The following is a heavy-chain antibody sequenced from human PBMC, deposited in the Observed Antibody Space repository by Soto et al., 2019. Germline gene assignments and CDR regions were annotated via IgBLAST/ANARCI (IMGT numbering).Heavy chain of an antibody. V-gene: IGHV3-15*07. CDR2: IKSKTDGGTT. Sequence: GGSLSLSCAASGFTFSNAWMNWVRQAPGKGQEWVGRIKSKTDGGTTDYAAPVKGRFTISRDDSKNTQYLQMNSLKTEDTAVYYCTTDMYYYDSSGYYNDAFDIWGQGTMVTVSS. CDR1: GFTFSNAW. J-gene: IGHJ3*02. D-gene: IGHD3-22*01. CDR3: TTDMYYYDSSGYYNDAFDI.